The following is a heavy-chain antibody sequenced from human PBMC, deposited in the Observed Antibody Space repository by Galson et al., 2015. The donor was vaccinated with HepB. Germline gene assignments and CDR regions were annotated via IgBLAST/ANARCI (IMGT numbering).Heavy chain of an antibody. Sequence: SLRLSCAASGFTFSNAWMSWVRQAPGKGLEWVGRIKSKTDGGTTDYAAPVKGRFTISRDDSKNTLYLQMNSLKTEDTAVYYCTTDSITIFGVVNPLKDYWGQGTLVTVSS. CDR1: GFTFSNAW. D-gene: IGHD3-3*01. CDR2: IKSKTDGGTT. J-gene: IGHJ4*02. CDR3: TTDSITIFGVVNPLKDY. V-gene: IGHV3-15*01.